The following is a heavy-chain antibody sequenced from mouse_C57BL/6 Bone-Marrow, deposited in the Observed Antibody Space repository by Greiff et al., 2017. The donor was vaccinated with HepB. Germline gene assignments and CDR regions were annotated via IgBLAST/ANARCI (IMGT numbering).Heavy chain of an antibody. Sequence: EVQRVESGGGLVQSGRSLRLSCATSGFTFSDFYMEWVRQAPGKGLEWIAASRNKANDYTTEYSASVKGRFIVSRDTSQSILYLQMNALRAEDTAIYYCARDLYDGYYGAMDYWGQGTSVTVSS. J-gene: IGHJ4*01. V-gene: IGHV7-1*01. CDR2: SRNKANDYTT. CDR3: ARDLYDGYYGAMDY. CDR1: GFTFSDFY. D-gene: IGHD2-3*01.